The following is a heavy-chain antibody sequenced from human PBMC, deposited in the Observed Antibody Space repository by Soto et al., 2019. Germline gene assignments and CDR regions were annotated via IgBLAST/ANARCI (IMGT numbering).Heavy chain of an antibody. D-gene: IGHD5-12*01. CDR2: ISGSGGST. Sequence: GGSLRLSCAASGFTFSSYAMSWVRQAPGKGLEWVSAISGSGGSTYYADSVKGRFTISRDNSKNTLYLQMNSLRAEDTAVYYCARRVEEGGSQTGGFDYWGQGTLVTVSS. J-gene: IGHJ4*02. CDR1: GFTFSSYA. V-gene: IGHV3-23*01. CDR3: ARRVEEGGSQTGGFDY.